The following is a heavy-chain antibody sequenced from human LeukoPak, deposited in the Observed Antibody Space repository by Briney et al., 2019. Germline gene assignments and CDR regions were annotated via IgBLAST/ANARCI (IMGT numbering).Heavy chain of an antibody. Sequence: GGSLRLSCAASGFSFSSHGMSWVRQAPWKGPEWVSSISSGSDYTYYADSVKGRFTISRDNSKNTLYLQMDSLRAEDTAVYYCARVTEAPYYFDYWGQGTLVTVSS. CDR1: GFSFSSHG. CDR2: ISSGSDYT. V-gene: IGHV3-21*01. J-gene: IGHJ4*02. CDR3: ARVTEAPYYFDY.